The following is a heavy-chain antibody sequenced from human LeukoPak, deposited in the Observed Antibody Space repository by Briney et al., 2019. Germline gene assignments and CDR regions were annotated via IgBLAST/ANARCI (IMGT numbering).Heavy chain of an antibody. Sequence: SETLSLTCAVSGASIISSSYYWGWIRQPPGQHLEWIGNSYNGGNASYNPSLEGRVTISLDTSKNQFSLKLTSVTGTDTAVYYCARRPRGFRGGNDYCGRGTLITVSS. V-gene: IGHV4-39*01. CDR3: ARRPRGFRGGNDY. D-gene: IGHD3-10*01. J-gene: IGHJ4*02. CDR2: SYNGGNA. CDR1: GASIISSSYY.